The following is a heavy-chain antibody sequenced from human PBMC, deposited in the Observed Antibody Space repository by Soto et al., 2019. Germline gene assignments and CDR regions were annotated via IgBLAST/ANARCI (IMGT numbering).Heavy chain of an antibody. D-gene: IGHD3-10*01. CDR3: VVYGSGSYYNHDY. CDR1: GGTFSSYA. J-gene: IGHJ4*02. V-gene: IGHV1-69*13. Sequence: GASVKVSCKASGGTFSSYAISWVRQAPGQGLEWMGGIIPIFGTANYAQKFQGRVTITADESTSTAYMELSSLRSEDTAVYYCVVYGSGSYYNHDYWGQGTLVTVSS. CDR2: IIPIFGTA.